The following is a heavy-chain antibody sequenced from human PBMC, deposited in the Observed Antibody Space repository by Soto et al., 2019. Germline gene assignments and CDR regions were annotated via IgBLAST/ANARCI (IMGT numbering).Heavy chain of an antibody. CDR2: ISGSGGST. V-gene: IGHV3-23*01. Sequence: GGPLRLSCAASGFTFSSYAMSWVRQAPGKGLEWVSAISGSGGSTYYADSVKGRFTISRDNSKNTLYLQMNSLRAEDTAVYYCAKGVDYYYYYYGMDVWGQGTTVTVSS. J-gene: IGHJ6*02. D-gene: IGHD4-17*01. CDR1: GFTFSSYA. CDR3: AKGVDYYYYYYGMDV.